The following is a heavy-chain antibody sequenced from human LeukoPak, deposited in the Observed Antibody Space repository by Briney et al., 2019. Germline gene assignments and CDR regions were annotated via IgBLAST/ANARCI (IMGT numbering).Heavy chain of an antibody. CDR1: GFTFSTYP. J-gene: IGHJ4*02. CDR3: ASQGTGYRSV. D-gene: IGHD3/OR15-3a*01. Sequence: PGASLRLSCAASGFTFSTYPMSWVRQAPGKGLEWVSSISENGAGTYYADSAKGRFTISRDNSRNTMYLQMHSLRVGDTAVYYCASQGTGYRSVWGQGTLVTVSS. V-gene: IGHV3-23*01. CDR2: ISENGAGT.